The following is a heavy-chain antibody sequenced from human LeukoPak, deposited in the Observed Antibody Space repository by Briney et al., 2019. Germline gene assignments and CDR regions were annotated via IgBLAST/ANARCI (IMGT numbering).Heavy chain of an antibody. CDR1: GYTFTSYG. J-gene: IGHJ4*02. Sequence: ASVKVSCKASGYTFTSYGISWVRQAPGQGLEWMGWISAYNGNTNYAQKFQGRVTMTRNTSISTAYMELSSLRSEDTAVYYCASGLYGDYDGYWGQGTLVTVSS. CDR2: ISAYNGNT. CDR3: ASGLYGDYDGY. V-gene: IGHV1-18*01. D-gene: IGHD2-2*02.